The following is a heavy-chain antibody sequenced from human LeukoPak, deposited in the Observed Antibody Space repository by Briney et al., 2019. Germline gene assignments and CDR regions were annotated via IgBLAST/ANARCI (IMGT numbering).Heavy chain of an antibody. V-gene: IGHV1-3*01. J-gene: IGHJ4*02. CDR3: ARDSLSRTGTDLFDY. CDR2: INAGNGNT. D-gene: IGHD1-1*01. CDR1: GYTFTSYA. Sequence: ASVKVSCKASGYTFTSYAMHSVRQAPGQTLEWMGWINAGNGNTKYSQKFQGRVTITRDTSASTAYMELSSLRSEDTAVYYCARDSLSRTGTDLFDYWGQGTLVTVSS.